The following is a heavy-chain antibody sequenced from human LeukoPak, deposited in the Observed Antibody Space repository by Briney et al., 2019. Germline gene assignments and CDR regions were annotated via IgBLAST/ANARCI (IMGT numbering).Heavy chain of an antibody. D-gene: IGHD6-13*01. CDR2: INPNSGGT. CDR1: GYTFTGYY. Sequence: ASVKVSCRASGYTFTGYYMHWVRQAPGQGLKWMGWINPNSGGTNYAQKFQGRVTMTRDTSISTAYMELSRLRSDDTAVYYCARDPLPTYSSSWSAPGDSWGQGTLVTVSS. V-gene: IGHV1-2*02. CDR3: ARDPLPTYSSSWSAPGDS. J-gene: IGHJ4*02.